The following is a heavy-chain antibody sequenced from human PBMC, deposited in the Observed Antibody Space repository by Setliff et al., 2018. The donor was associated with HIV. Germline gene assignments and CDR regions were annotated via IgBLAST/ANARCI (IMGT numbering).Heavy chain of an antibody. CDR2: IKQDGSEK. J-gene: IGHJ6*03. CDR3: TRGRLLWSGSYYYYYMDV. Sequence: PGGSLRLSCAASGFSVSTYWMNWVRQAPGKGLEWVANIKQDGSEKYYVDSVKGRCTISRDNAKHSLYLQMNSLKNEDTAVYYCTRGRLLWSGSYYYYYMDVWGKGTTVTRLL. CDR1: GFSVSTYW. V-gene: IGHV3-7*03. D-gene: IGHD3-10*01.